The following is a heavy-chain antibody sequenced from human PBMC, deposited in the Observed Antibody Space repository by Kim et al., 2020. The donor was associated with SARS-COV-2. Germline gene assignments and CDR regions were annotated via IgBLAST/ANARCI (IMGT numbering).Heavy chain of an antibody. CDR3: ATAAGTGYYYYGMDV. CDR2: IYYSGST. J-gene: IGHJ6*02. Sequence: SETLSLTCTVSGGSISSYYWSWIRQPPGKGLEWIGYIYYSGSTNYNPSLKSRVTISVDTSKNQFSLKLSSVTAADTAVYYCATAAGTGYYYYGMDVWGQGTTVTVSS. CDR1: GGSISSYY. V-gene: IGHV4-59*13. D-gene: IGHD6-13*01.